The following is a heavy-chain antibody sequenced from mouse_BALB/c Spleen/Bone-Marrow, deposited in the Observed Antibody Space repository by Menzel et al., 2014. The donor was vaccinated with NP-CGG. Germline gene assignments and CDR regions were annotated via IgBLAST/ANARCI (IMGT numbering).Heavy chain of an antibody. J-gene: IGHJ2*01. V-gene: IGHV1-5*01. Sequence: EVQRVESGPVLARPGASVKMSCKASGYTFTSYWMHWVKQRPGQGLEWIGIIYPGKSDTTYNQKFKGKAKLTAVTSTSTAYMELSNRTNEDSAVYYSTTLAPNSNDYWGQGTTPTVSS. CDR3: TTLAPNSNDY. CDR1: GYTFTSYW. CDR2: IYPGKSDT.